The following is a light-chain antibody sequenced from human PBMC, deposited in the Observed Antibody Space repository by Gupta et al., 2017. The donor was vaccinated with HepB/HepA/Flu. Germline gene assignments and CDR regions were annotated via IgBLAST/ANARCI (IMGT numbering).Light chain of an antibody. J-gene: IGLJ2*01. Sequence: SVLRQPPSASGTPGQRFTISCSGTSSNIGTNTVNWYQQFPGSAPRLLIYLNNQRPSGVSDRFSGSKSGTSASLAISRLQSEDEAIYFCSLWDTSLHVVFGGGTHLTVL. CDR3: SLWDTSLHVV. V-gene: IGLV1-44*01. CDR2: LNN. CDR1: SSNIGTNT.